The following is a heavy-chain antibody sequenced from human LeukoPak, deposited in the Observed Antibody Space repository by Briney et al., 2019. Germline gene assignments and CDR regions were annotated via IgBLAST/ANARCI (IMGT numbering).Heavy chain of an antibody. D-gene: IGHD2-2*01. Sequence: EASVMVSCKASGGTFSSYAISWVRQAPGQGLEWMGGIIPIFGTANYAQKFQGRVTITTDESTSTAYMELSSLRSEDTAVYYCATCSSTSCYNYYYYYMDVWGKGTTVTVSS. CDR1: GGTFSSYA. CDR3: ATCSSTSCYNYYYYYMDV. J-gene: IGHJ6*03. V-gene: IGHV1-69*05. CDR2: IIPIFGTA.